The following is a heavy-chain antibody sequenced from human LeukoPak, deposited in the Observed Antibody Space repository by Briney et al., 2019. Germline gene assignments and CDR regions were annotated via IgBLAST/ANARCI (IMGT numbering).Heavy chain of an antibody. CDR3: ATVWDSSGYPAFDY. V-gene: IGHV1-18*01. CDR2: ISAYNGNT. J-gene: IGHJ4*02. D-gene: IGHD3-22*01. CDR1: GYTFTSYG. Sequence: ASVKVSCKASGYTFTSYGISWVRQAPGQGLEWMGWISAYNGNTNYAQKLQGRVTMTTDTSTSTAYMELRSLRSDDTAVYYCATVWDSSGYPAFDYWGQGTPVTVSS.